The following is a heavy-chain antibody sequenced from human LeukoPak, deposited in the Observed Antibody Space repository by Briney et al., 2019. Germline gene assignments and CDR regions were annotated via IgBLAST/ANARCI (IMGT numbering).Heavy chain of an antibody. J-gene: IGHJ4*02. D-gene: IGHD6-6*01. CDR1: GFTFSSYA. V-gene: IGHV3-30-3*01. CDR3: ARDRIAALWFDY. Sequence: PGGSLRLSCAASGFTFSSYAMHWVRQAPGKGLEWVAVISYDGSNKYYADSVKGRFTISRDNSKNTLYLQMNSLRAEDTAVYYCARDRIAALWFDYWGQGTLVTVSS. CDR2: ISYDGSNK.